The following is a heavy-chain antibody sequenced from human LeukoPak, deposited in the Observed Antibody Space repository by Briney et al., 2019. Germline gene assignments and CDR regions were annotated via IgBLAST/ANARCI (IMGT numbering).Heavy chain of an antibody. J-gene: IGHJ4*02. V-gene: IGHV3-23*01. CDR3: AREDGYCSGGNCYSYFDS. CDR2: ISGGGGNT. Sequence: PGGSLRLSCAASKFAFSSYAMSWVRQAPGKGLEWVSAISGGGGNTYHADSVKGRFTISRDNSKNTLYLQMYSLRAEDTAVYFCAREDGYCSGGNCYSYFDSWGQGTLVTVSS. D-gene: IGHD2-15*01. CDR1: KFAFSSYA.